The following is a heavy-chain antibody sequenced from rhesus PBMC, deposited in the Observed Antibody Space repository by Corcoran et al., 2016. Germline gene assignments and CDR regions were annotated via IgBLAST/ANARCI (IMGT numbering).Heavy chain of an antibody. CDR3: ARDYVSWYEYYFDY. CDR1: GGSISRNY. CDR2: ISCSGGST. V-gene: IGHV4-173*01. Sequence: QVQLQESGPGLVKLSETLSRTCSVSGGSISRNYCSWMRQAPGKGLEWIGRISCSGGSTHYNPSLKSRVTISTGTSKNQFSLKLSSVTAADTAVYYCARDYVSWYEYYFDYWGQGVLVTVSS. D-gene: IGHD1-14*01. J-gene: IGHJ4*01.